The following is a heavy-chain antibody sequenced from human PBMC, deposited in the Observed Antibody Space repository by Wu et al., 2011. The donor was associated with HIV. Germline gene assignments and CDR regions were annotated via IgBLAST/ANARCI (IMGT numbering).Heavy chain of an antibody. D-gene: IGHD3-22*01. Sequence: QVQLVQSGAEVKTPGSSVKVSCKASGGTFNYYAISWVRQAPGQGLEWMGIINPSGGRTTYAQKFQGRVTLTRDTSTSTVYMEMRSLRSEDTAVYYCARDIPYYYDSSGYSPGYMDVWGKGTTVTVSS. CDR1: GGTFNYYA. CDR2: INPSGGRT. J-gene: IGHJ6*03. V-gene: IGHV1-46*02. CDR3: ARDIPYYYDSSGYSPGYMDV.